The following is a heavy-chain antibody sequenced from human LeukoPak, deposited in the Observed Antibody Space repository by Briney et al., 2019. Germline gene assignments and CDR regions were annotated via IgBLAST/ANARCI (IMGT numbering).Heavy chain of an antibody. V-gene: IGHV1-69*13. Sequence: GASVKVSCKASGGTFSSYAISWVRQAPGQGLEWMGGIIPIFGTANYAQKFQGRVTITADESTSTAYMELSSLRSEDTAVYYCARGIAARPPPYMDVWGKGTTVTVSS. CDR1: GGTFSSYA. D-gene: IGHD6-6*01. J-gene: IGHJ6*03. CDR3: ARGIAARPPPYMDV. CDR2: IIPIFGTA.